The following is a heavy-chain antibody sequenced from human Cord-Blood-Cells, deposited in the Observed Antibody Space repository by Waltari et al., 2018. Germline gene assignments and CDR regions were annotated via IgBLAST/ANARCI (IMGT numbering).Heavy chain of an antibody. CDR3: ARGGEPYVYYDSASGLEP. CDR1: GGSISSGDYY. V-gene: IGHV4-30-4*01. J-gene: IGHJ5*02. CDR2: IYYSGST. Sequence: QVQLQESGPGLVKPSQTLSLTCTVSGGSISSGDYYWSWIRQPPGKGLEWIWYIYYSGSTYYNPSFKSRVTISVDTSKNQFSLKLSSVTAADTAVYYCARGGEPYVYYDSASGLEPWGQGTLVTVSS. D-gene: IGHD3-22*01.